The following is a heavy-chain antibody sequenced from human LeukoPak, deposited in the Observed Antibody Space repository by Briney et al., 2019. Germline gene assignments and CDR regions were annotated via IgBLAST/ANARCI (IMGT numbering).Heavy chain of an antibody. CDR1: GYTLTELS. CDR2: FDPEDGEA. Sequence: GASVKVSCKVSGYTLTELSMHWVRQAPGKGLEWMGGFDPEDGEAIYAQKFQGRVTMTEDTSTDTAYMELSSLRSVDTAAYYCATRRGSGSYSVWGQGTLVTVSS. D-gene: IGHD3-10*01. J-gene: IGHJ4*02. CDR3: ATRRGSGSYSV. V-gene: IGHV1-24*01.